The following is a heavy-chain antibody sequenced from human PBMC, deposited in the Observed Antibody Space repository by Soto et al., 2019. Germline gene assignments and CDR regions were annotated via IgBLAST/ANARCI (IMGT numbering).Heavy chain of an antibody. CDR3: ARGIVGATLWFDP. Sequence: SETLSLTCTVSGGSISSYYWSWIRQPPGKGLEWIGYIYYSGSTNYNPSLKSRVTISVDTSKNQFSLKLSSVTAADTAVYYCARGIVGATLWFDPWGQGTLVTSPQ. V-gene: IGHV4-59*01. D-gene: IGHD1-26*01. CDR1: GGSISSYY. J-gene: IGHJ5*02. CDR2: IYYSGST.